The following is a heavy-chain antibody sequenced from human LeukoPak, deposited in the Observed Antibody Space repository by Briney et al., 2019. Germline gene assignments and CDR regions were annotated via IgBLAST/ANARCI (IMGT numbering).Heavy chain of an antibody. CDR2: IHYSGST. CDR1: GCSITSYY. D-gene: IGHD5-18*01. V-gene: IGHV4-59*01. Sequence: SETLSLTCTVSGCSITSYYWSWIRQPPGKGLEWIGYIHYSGSTNYNPPLKSRVTISVDTSKNQFSLKLNSVTAADTAVYYCARDRYIFAGPDAYYYMDVWGKGTTVTISS. CDR3: ARDRYIFAGPDAYYYMDV. J-gene: IGHJ6*03.